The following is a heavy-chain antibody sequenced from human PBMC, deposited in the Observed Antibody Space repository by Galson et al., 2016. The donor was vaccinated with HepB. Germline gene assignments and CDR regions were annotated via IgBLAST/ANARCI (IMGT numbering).Heavy chain of an antibody. V-gene: IGHV3-21*01. J-gene: IGHJ6*02. D-gene: IGHD3-3*01. Sequence: SLRLSCAASGFTFSSYSMNWVRQAPGKGLEWVSYISSSSSYIYYADSVKGRFTISRDDAKHSLYLQMNSLRAEDTAVYYCASQSLWSGPANYYYGMDVWGQGTTVTVSS. CDR2: ISSSSSYI. CDR3: ASQSLWSGPANYYYGMDV. CDR1: GFTFSSYS.